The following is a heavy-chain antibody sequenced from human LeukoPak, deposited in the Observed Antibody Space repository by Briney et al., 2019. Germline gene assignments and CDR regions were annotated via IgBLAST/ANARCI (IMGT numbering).Heavy chain of an antibody. D-gene: IGHD3-22*01. V-gene: IGHV1-46*01. CDR3: ARGTMFYYYDSSGYYL. CDR2: INPSGGST. Sequence: ASVKVSCKASGYTFTSYYMHWVRQAPGQGLEWMGIINPSGGSTSYAQKFQGRVTMTRDTSTSTVYMELSSLRPEDTAVYYCARGTMFYYYDSSGYYLWGQGTLVTVSS. J-gene: IGHJ5*02. CDR1: GYTFTSYY.